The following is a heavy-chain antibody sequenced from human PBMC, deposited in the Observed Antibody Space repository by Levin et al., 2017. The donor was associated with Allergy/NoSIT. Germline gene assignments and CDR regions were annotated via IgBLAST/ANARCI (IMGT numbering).Heavy chain of an antibody. V-gene: IGHV4-30-4*01. CDR3: ARARYYDYVWGSYRYQSSTYWYFDL. J-gene: IGHJ2*01. CDR1: GGSISSGDYY. D-gene: IGHD3-16*02. Sequence: ASETLSLTCTVSGGSISSGDYYWSWIRQPPGTGLEWIGYIYYSGSTYYNPSLKSRVTISVDTSKNQFSLKLSSVTAADTAVYYCARARYYDYVWGSYRYQSSTYWYFDLWGRGTLVTVSS. CDR2: IYYSGST.